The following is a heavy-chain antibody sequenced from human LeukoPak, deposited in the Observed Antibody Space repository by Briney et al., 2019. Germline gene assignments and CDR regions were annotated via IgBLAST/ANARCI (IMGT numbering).Heavy chain of an antibody. V-gene: IGHV1-2*06. CDR2: INPKSGDT. J-gene: IGHJ5*02. CDR1: GYTFTGYY. D-gene: IGHD5-18*01. CDR3: ARTSEYSPSNWFDP. Sequence: ASVKVSCKASGYTFTGYYMHWVRQAPGQGLEWMGRINPKSGDTNYAQKFQGRVTMTRDTSISTTYMELSRLRSDDTAIYYCARTSEYSPSNWFDPWGQGTLVTVSS.